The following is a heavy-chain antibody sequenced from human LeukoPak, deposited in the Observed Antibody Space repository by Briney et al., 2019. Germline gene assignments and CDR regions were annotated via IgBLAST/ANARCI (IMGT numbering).Heavy chain of an antibody. D-gene: IGHD2-15*01. Sequence: GGSLRLSCAASGFTFSSYTMHWVRQAPGKGLEWVAVISYDESSKYYADSVKGRFTISRDNSKNTLYLQMNSLRAEDTAVYYCARVQGAYCSGGSCYAHDAFDIWGQGTMATVSS. CDR1: GFTFSSYT. CDR3: ARVQGAYCSGGSCYAHDAFDI. J-gene: IGHJ3*02. V-gene: IGHV3-30-3*01. CDR2: ISYDESSK.